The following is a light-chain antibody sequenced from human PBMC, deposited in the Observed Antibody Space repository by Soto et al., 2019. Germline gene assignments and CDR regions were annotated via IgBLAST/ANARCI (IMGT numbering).Light chain of an antibody. CDR1: SGSIASNY. Sequence: NFMLTQPHSVSESPGKTVTISCTRSSGSIASNYVQWYQQRPGSAPTTVIYEDNQRPSGVPDRFSGSIDSSSNSASLTISGLKTADEAGYFCQSYDSINDVVFGGGTKLTVL. CDR3: QSYDSINDVV. CDR2: EDN. J-gene: IGLJ2*01. V-gene: IGLV6-57*04.